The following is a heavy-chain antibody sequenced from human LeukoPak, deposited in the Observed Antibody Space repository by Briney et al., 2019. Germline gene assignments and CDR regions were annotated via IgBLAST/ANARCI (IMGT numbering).Heavy chain of an antibody. J-gene: IGHJ3*02. D-gene: IGHD4-17*01. CDR1: GGSISSGDYY. Sequence: SETLSLTCTVSGGSISSGDYYWSWIRQPPGKGLEWIAEMNHSGSSNYNPSLKSRVTISVDTSKNQFSLKLSSVTAADTAVYYCARANVEMTTVTTVGAFDIWGQGTMVTVSS. V-gene: IGHV4-61*08. CDR3: ARANVEMTTVTTVGAFDI. CDR2: MNHSGSS.